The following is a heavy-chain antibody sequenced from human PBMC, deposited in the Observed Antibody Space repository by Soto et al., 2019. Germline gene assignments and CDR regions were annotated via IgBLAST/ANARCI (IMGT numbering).Heavy chain of an antibody. CDR2: ISGSGGST. J-gene: IGHJ4*02. V-gene: IGHV3-23*01. Sequence: AISGSGGSTYYADSVKGRFTISRDNSKNTLYLQMNSLRAEDTAVYYCAKDRYSSSSPHDYWGQGTLVTVSS. CDR3: AKDRYSSSSPHDY. D-gene: IGHD6-6*01.